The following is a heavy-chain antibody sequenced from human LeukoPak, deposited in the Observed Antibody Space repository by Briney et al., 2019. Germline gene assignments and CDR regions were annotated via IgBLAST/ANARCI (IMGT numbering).Heavy chain of an antibody. J-gene: IGHJ4*02. Sequence: GGSLRLSCAASGFTFSNAWMSWVRQAPGKGLEWVGRIKSKTDGGTADYAAPVKGRFTISRDDSKNTLYLQMNSLKTEDTAVYYCTAYYDFWSGYDFDYWGQGTLVTVSS. CDR2: IKSKTDGGTA. D-gene: IGHD3-3*01. CDR3: TAYYDFWSGYDFDY. V-gene: IGHV3-15*01. CDR1: GFTFSNAW.